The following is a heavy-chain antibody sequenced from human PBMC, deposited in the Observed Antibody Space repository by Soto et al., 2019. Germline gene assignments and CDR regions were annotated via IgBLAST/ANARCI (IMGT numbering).Heavy chain of an antibody. J-gene: IGHJ6*03. Sequence: GGSLRLSCAASGFTFSSYSMNWVRQAPGKGLEWVSSISSSSSYIYYADSVKGRFTISRDNAKNSLYLQMNSLRAEETAVYYCARARIAAAGNYYYYYYMDVWGKGTTVTVSS. D-gene: IGHD6-13*01. V-gene: IGHV3-21*01. CDR1: GFTFSSYS. CDR2: ISSSSSYI. CDR3: ARARIAAAGNYYYYYYMDV.